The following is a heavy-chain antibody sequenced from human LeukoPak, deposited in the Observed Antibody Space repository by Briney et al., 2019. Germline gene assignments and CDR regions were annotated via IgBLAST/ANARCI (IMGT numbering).Heavy chain of an antibody. V-gene: IGHV3-7*01. CDR3: ARDRALYDSRRGYYYTEDDY. D-gene: IGHD3-22*01. CDR1: GFTFSTYW. CDR2: INQDGSEK. J-gene: IGHJ4*02. Sequence: GGSLRLSCAASGFTFSTYWMSWVRQAPGKGLEWVANINQDGSEKYSVDSVKGRFTISRDNAKSSLYLQMNSLRADDTAVYCCARDRALYDSRRGYYYTEDDYWGQGTLVTVSS.